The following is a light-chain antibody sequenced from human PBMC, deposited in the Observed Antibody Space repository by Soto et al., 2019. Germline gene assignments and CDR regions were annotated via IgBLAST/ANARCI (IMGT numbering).Light chain of an antibody. CDR1: SSDVGGHNY. CDR2: DVN. Sequence: QSALTQPRSVSGSPGQSVTISCTGTSSDVGGHNYVSWYQQHPGKAPQLMIYDVNNRPSGVSNRFSGSKSDNTASLTISGLQAEDEADYYCSSYTSSSTYVFGTGTKLTVL. CDR3: SSYTSSSTYV. V-gene: IGLV2-14*01. J-gene: IGLJ1*01.